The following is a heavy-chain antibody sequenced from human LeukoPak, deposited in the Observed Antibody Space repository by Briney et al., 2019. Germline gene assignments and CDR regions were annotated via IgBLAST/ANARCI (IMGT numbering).Heavy chain of an antibody. CDR3: AKSGIVATDYFDY. J-gene: IGHJ4*02. CDR1: GFTFSSYG. D-gene: IGHD5-12*01. V-gene: IGHV3-30*18. Sequence: GRSLLLSCAASGFTFSSYGMHWVRQAPGKGLEWVAVISYDGSNKYYADSVKGRFTISRDNSKNTLYLQMNSLRAEDTAVYYCAKSGIVATDYFDYWGQGTLVTVSS. CDR2: ISYDGSNK.